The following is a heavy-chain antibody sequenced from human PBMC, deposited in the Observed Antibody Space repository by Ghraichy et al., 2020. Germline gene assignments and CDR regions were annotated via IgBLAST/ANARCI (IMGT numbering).Heavy chain of an antibody. CDR2: ISGSGGST. D-gene: IGHD1-26*01. J-gene: IGHJ6*02. Sequence: LSLTCAASGFTFSNYAMSWVRQAPGKGLEWVTSISGSGGSTSYADSVKGRFSISRDNSKNTLYLQMNRLRAEDTAVYYCGRLGDRWELLHHYYYGMDVWGQGTTVTVSS. CDR1: GFTFSNYA. CDR3: GRLGDRWELLHHYYYGMDV. V-gene: IGHV3-23*01.